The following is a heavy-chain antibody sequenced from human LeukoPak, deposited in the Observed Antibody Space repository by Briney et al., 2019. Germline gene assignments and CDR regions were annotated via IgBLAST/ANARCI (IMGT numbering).Heavy chain of an antibody. CDR3: ARDGRYCSGGSCYSGWFDP. CDR2: IYDYGST. Sequence: SETLSLTCTVSGGSISSYYWSWIRQPPGKGLEWIGYIYDYGSTNYDPSLKSRVAISVDTSKNQFSLKLSSVTAADTAVYYCARDGRYCSGGSCYSGWFDPWGQGTLVTVSS. D-gene: IGHD2-15*01. CDR1: GGSISSYY. V-gene: IGHV4-59*01. J-gene: IGHJ5*02.